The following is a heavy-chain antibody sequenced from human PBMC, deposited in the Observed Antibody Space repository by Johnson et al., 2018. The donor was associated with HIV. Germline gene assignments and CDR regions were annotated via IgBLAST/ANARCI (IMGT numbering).Heavy chain of an antibody. CDR1: GFTFSSYW. V-gene: IGHV3-7*01. CDR3: ARVMGLGGYSLAFDI. CDR2: IKQDGSEK. Sequence: VQLVESGGGLVQPGGSLRPSCAASGFTFSSYWMSWVRQAPGKGLEWVANIKQDGSEKYYVDSVKGRFTISRDNAKNSLYLQMNSLRAEDTAVYYCARVMGLGGYSLAFDIWGQGTMVTVSS. D-gene: IGHD3-22*01. J-gene: IGHJ3*02.